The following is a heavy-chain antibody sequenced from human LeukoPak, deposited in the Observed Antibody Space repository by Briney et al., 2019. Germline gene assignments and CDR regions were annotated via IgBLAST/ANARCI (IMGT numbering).Heavy chain of an antibody. V-gene: IGHV3-23*01. J-gene: IGHJ4*02. D-gene: IGHD2-2*02. CDR3: ASLCSSTSCYNY. CDR1: GFTFSSYA. Sequence: PGGSLRLSCAASGFTFSSYAMSWVRQAPGKGLEWVSAISGSGGSTYYADSVKGRFTISRDNSKNTLYLQMNSLRAEDTALYYCASLCSSTSCYNYWGQGTLVTVSP. CDR2: ISGSGGST.